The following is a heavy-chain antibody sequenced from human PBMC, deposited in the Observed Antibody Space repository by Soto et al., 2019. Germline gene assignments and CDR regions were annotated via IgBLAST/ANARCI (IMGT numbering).Heavy chain of an antibody. J-gene: IGHJ4*02. CDR3: MFGSGWKDFDY. D-gene: IGHD3-22*01. V-gene: IGHV4-39*01. Sequence: QLQLQESGPGLVKPSETLSLTCTVSGGSISSSSYYCGWIRQPPGKGLEWIGSIYYSGTTYYNPSLQSLVTISVDTPKTQFSLNLSSVTAADTAVYYCMFGSGWKDFDYWGEGTLVTVCS. CDR1: GGSISSSSYY. CDR2: IYYSGTT.